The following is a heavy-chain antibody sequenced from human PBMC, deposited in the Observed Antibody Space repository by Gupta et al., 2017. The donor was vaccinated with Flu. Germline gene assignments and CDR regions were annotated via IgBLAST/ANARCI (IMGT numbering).Heavy chain of an antibody. CDR2: ISSSSSRI. V-gene: IGHV3-21*06. J-gene: IGHJ4*02. CDR3: VRDHSTTWRKGNYFDS. D-gene: IGHD1-14*01. CDR1: GFTFKSYD. Sequence: EVQLVESGGGMVKAGGSLRLSCSVSGFTFKSYDMNWFRQAPGKGLGWVSSISSSSSRIFYADSVNGRFTISRDNAQNSVFLVMDSLRADDTAMYFGVRDHSTTWRKGNYFDSWGQGTRVTVSS.